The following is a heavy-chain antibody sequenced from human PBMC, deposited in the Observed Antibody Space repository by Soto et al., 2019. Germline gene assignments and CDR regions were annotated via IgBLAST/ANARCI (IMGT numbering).Heavy chain of an antibody. V-gene: IGHV5-51*01. D-gene: IGHD3-9*01. CDR1: GHSFVTHW. CDR3: VSTINGYFEY. CDR2: IYPGDSET. J-gene: IGHJ4*02. Sequence: GESLKISCNGSGHSFVTHWIGWVRQMPGKGLEWMGIIYPGDSETKYSPSFQGQVTISADKSISTAYLQWSSLKASDTALYYCVSTINGYFEYWGQGTLVTVS.